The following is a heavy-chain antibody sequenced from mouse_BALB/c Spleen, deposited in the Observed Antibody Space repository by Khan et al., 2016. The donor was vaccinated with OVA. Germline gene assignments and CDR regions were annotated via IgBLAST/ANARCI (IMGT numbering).Heavy chain of an antibody. CDR1: GFSLTTYG. CDR3: AKFTPDYYSMDY. J-gene: IGHJ4*01. CDR2: IGGAGST. D-gene: IGHD1-1*01. Sequence: QVQLKESGPGLVAPSQSLSITCTFSGFSLTTYGLNWVRKLPGKVWNWLGLIGGAGSTNNHSALISKLSISKDNSKSQVFLKLNSLQTDDTATYYCAKFTPDYYSMDYWGQGTSVTVSS. V-gene: IGHV2-3*01.